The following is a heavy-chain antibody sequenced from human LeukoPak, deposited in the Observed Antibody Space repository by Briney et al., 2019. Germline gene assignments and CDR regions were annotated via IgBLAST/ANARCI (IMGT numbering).Heavy chain of an antibody. V-gene: IGHV3-30*10. Sequence: GGSLRLSCAASVFTFSNYAMHSVRQAPDKRLECGAIISLDRSNKFYTYSVNVRFTISRDNSKNPLYLHMNSPSAEDTAVYYCAREHTVVVTDVRLGYWGQGTLVTVST. CDR2: ISLDRSNK. J-gene: IGHJ4*02. D-gene: IGHD2-21*02. CDR1: VFTFSNYA. CDR3: AREHTVVVTDVRLGY.